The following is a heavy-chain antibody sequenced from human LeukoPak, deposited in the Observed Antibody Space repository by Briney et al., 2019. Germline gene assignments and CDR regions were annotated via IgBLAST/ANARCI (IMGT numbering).Heavy chain of an antibody. D-gene: IGHD3-9*01. CDR1: GFTFSSYA. Sequence: GGSLRLSCAASGFTFSSYAMYWVRQAPGKGLEWVSAISGSGGSTYYADSVKGRFTISRDNSKNTLYLQMNSLRAEDTAVYYCAKDHHDILTGYDYWGQGTLVTVSS. CDR3: AKDHHDILTGYDY. V-gene: IGHV3-23*01. J-gene: IGHJ4*02. CDR2: ISGSGGST.